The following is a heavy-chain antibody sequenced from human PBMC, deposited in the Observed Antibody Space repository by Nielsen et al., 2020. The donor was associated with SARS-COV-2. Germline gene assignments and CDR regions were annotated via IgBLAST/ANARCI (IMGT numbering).Heavy chain of an antibody. CDR3: ARVFRPPYYYGMDV. CDR1: GFTFSSYS. CDR2: ISSSSSYI. V-gene: IGHV3-21*01. J-gene: IGHJ6*02. Sequence: GGSLRLSCAASGFTFSSYSMNWVRQAPGKGLEWVSSISSSSSYIYCADSVKGRFTISRDNAKNSLYLQMNSLRAEDTAVYYCARVFRPPYYYGMDVWGQGTTVTVSS.